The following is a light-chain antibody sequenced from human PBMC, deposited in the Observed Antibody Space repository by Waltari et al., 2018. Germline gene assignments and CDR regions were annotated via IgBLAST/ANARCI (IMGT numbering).Light chain of an antibody. CDR3: SSYAGSNTYVL. J-gene: IGLJ2*01. Sequence: QSALTQPPSASGSPGQSVTIFCTGTSSDVGGYNYVSWYQQHPGKVPKLVIFEVSKRPSGVPVRFSGSRSGNTASLTVSGLQAEDEADYYCSSYAGSNTYVLFGGGTKLTVL. V-gene: IGLV2-8*01. CDR2: EVS. CDR1: SSDVGGYNY.